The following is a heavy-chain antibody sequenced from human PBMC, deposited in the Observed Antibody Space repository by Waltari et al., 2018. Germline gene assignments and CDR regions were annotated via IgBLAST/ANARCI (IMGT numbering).Heavy chain of an antibody. CDR1: GYTFTGYY. Sequence: QVQLVQSGAEVKKPGASVKVSCKASGYTFTGYYMHWVRQAPGQGLEWMGRINPNSGGTNYAQKFQGRVTMTRDTSISTAYMELSRLRSDDTAVYYCARDREVFGSSWYGYFQHWGQGTLVTVSS. CDR3: ARDREVFGSSWYGYFQH. J-gene: IGHJ1*01. V-gene: IGHV1-2*06. D-gene: IGHD6-13*01. CDR2: INPNSGGT.